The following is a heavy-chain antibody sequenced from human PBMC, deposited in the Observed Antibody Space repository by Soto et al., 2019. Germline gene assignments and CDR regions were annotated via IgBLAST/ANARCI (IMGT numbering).Heavy chain of an antibody. CDR2: IYYSGST. CDR3: ARSRGYYDFWSGSGTLDY. Sequence: NPSETLSLTCTVSGGSISSGGYYWSWIRQHPGKGLEWIGYIYYSGSTYYNPSLKSRVTISVDTSKNQFSLKLSSVTAADTAVYYCARSRGYYDFWSGSGTLDYWGQGTLVTVSS. V-gene: IGHV4-31*03. D-gene: IGHD3-3*01. CDR1: GGSISSGGYY. J-gene: IGHJ4*02.